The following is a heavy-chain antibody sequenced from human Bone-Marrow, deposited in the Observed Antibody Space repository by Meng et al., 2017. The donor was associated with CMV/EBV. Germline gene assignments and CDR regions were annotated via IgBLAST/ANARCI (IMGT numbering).Heavy chain of an antibody. CDR1: GFTFSRYG. CDR2: IWSDGSNE. J-gene: IGHJ6*02. CDR3: AKLPRDGDRLAMDV. Sequence: GESLKISCAASGFTFSRYGMHWVRQAPGKGLEWVSAIWSDGSNEYYADSVKGRFTISRDNSKNTLYLQMKSLRAEDTAVYYCAKLPRDGDRLAMDVWGQGTTVTVSS. D-gene: IGHD4-17*01. V-gene: IGHV3-33*03.